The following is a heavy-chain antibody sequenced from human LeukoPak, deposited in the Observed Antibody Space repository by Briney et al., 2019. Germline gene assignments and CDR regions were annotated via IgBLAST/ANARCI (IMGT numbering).Heavy chain of an antibody. V-gene: IGHV3-48*03. D-gene: IGHD2-15*01. CDR1: RFSFCAFE. Sequence: PGGSLRLSRAAPRFSFCAFEMNWVRQAPGKGLEWISHISTGGRTIYYADSVKGRFTISRDNAKNSLYLQMNSLRGEDTGVYYCARGSGYVLDYWTQGTLVTVSS. J-gene: IGHJ4*02. CDR2: ISTGGRTI. CDR3: ARGSGYVLDY.